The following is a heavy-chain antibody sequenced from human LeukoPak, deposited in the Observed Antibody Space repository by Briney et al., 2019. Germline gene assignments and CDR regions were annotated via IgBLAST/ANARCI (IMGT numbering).Heavy chain of an antibody. J-gene: IGHJ4*02. V-gene: IGHV4-34*01. Sequence: SETLSLTCAVYGGSSSGYYWSWIRQPPGKGLEWIGEINHSGNTNYNPSLKSRVTISVDTSKNQFSLKVSSVTAADTALYYCARAADYHGSGSQLGYWGQGILVTVSS. CDR2: INHSGNT. CDR1: GGSSSGYY. D-gene: IGHD3-10*01. CDR3: ARAADYHGSGSQLGY.